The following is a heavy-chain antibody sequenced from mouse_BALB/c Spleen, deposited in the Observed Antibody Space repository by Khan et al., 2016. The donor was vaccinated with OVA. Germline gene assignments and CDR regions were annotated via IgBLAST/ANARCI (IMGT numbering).Heavy chain of an antibody. CDR1: GYTFKNYG. CDR3: SIGASSWYFDV. CDR2: INTYTGEP. Sequence: QIQLVQSGPELKKPGETVKISCKASGYTFKNYGMNWVKQAPGKGLKWMGWINTYTGEPTYTGDFKGRFAFSLETSASTAYWQINKLNNEDMATYFCSIGASSWYFDVWGAGTTVTVSS. D-gene: IGHD3-3*01. V-gene: IGHV9-1*02. J-gene: IGHJ1*01.